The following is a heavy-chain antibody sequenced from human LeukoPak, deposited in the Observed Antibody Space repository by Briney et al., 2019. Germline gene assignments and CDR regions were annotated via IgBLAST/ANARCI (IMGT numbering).Heavy chain of an antibody. J-gene: IGHJ4*02. D-gene: IGHD6-19*01. Sequence: GGSLRLSCVVSGFMSGSYPMTWVRQDPRKGLEWLSTVSGRGDSTYYAESVKGRFTISRDTSKNTVYLQMNSLRAEDTALYYCAKGYRRGWYVGGNFDYWGQGTLVTVSS. CDR3: AKGYRRGWYVGGNFDY. CDR2: VSGRGDST. CDR1: GFMSGSYP. V-gene: IGHV3-23*01.